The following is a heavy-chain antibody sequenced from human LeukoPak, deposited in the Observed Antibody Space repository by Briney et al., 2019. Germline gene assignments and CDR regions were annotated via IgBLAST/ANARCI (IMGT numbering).Heavy chain of an antibody. CDR2: ISSDGSNR. CDR1: GFTFSSYW. Sequence: PGGSLRLSCAASGFTFSSYWMSWVRQAPDKGLEWVALISSDGSNRIYADSVKGRFSISRDNSKNTLYLQVNSLRIEDTAVYYCAKDFRVAEELWFGELWNAFDIWGQGIRVAVSS. V-gene: IGHV3-30*18. J-gene: IGHJ3*02. D-gene: IGHD3-10*01. CDR3: AKDFRVAEELWFGELWNAFDI.